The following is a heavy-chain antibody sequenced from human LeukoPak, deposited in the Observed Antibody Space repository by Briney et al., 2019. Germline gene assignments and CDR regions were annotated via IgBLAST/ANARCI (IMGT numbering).Heavy chain of an antibody. CDR1: GGSISSYY. CDR2: LYISGST. D-gene: IGHD3-10*01. J-gene: IGHJ4*02. Sequence: SETLSLTCSVPGGSISSYYWNWIRQPAGKGLEWIGRLYISGSTDYNPSLKSRVTMSVDTSKNQFSLKLSSVTAADTAVYYCARDLSGSLYFDYWGQGTLVTVSS. V-gene: IGHV4-4*07. CDR3: ARDLSGSLYFDY.